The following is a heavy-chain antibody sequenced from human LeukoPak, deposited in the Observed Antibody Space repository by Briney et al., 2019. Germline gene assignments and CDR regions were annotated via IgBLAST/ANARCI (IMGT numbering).Heavy chain of an antibody. J-gene: IGHJ6*02. Sequence: PGGSLRLSCAASGFTSSNYAMHWVRQAPGKGLEWVAFISSDESDKYYADSVKGRFTISRDNSKNTLYLQMNSLRAEDTAVYYCARDISGWYSGGYFRMDVWGQGTTLTVSS. CDR1: GFTSSNYA. CDR3: ARDISGWYSGGYFRMDV. V-gene: IGHV3-30-3*01. D-gene: IGHD6-19*01. CDR2: ISSDESDK.